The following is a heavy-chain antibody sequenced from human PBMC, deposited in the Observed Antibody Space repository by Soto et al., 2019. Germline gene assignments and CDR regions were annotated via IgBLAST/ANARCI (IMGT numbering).Heavy chain of an antibody. D-gene: IGHD2-15*01. CDR3: AKDHFSGIGYDY. CDR2: ISGSGGST. Sequence: GSLRLSCAASGFTFSSYAMSWVRQAPGKGLEWVSAISGSGGSTYYTDSVKGRFTISRDNSKNTLYLQMNSLRAEDTAVYYCAKDHFSGIGYDYWGQGTLVTVSS. J-gene: IGHJ4*02. CDR1: GFTFSSYA. V-gene: IGHV3-23*01.